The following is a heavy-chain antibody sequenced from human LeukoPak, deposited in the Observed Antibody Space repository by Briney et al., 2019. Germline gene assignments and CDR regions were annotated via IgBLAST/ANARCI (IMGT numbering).Heavy chain of an antibody. V-gene: IGHV3-23*01. CDR2: ISGSGGST. J-gene: IGHJ4*02. D-gene: IGHD6-19*01. CDR1: GFTFSSYA. Sequence: PGGSLRLSCAASGFTFSSYAMSWVRQAPGKGLEWVSAISGSGGSTYYADSVKGRFTISRDNSNNTLYLQMNRLRAEDTGVYYCAKAGSGWPRWGDYWGQGTLVTVSS. CDR3: AKAGSGWPRWGDY.